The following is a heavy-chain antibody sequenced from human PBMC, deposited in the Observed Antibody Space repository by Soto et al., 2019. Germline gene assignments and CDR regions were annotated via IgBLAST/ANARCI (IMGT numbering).Heavy chain of an antibody. CDR3: ARDGTIVGATLNDY. Sequence: ASVKVSCKASGYTFTSYGISWVRRAPGQGLEWMGWISAYNGNTNYAQKLQGRVTMTTDTSTSTAYMELRSLRSDDTAVYYCARDGTIVGATLNDYWGQGTLVTVSS. J-gene: IGHJ4*02. V-gene: IGHV1-18*01. D-gene: IGHD1-26*01. CDR2: ISAYNGNT. CDR1: GYTFTSYG.